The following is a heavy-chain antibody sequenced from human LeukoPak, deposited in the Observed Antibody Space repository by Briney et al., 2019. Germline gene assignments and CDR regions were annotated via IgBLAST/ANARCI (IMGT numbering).Heavy chain of an antibody. CDR1: DYTFTSYT. J-gene: IGHJ5*02. V-gene: IGHV1-3*01. D-gene: IGHD2-15*01. CDR3: ARDSGGDWWDH. Sequence: GASVKVSCKAFDYTFTSYTMHWVRQAPGQRLEWMGWINAGNGNTKYSEKFQGRVIITRDTSASTAYMELSSLRSEDTAVYYCARDSGGDWWDHWGQGTLVTVSS. CDR2: INAGNGNT.